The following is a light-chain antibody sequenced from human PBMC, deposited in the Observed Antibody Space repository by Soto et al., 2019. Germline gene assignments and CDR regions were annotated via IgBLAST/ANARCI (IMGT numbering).Light chain of an antibody. J-gene: IGKJ4*01. Sequence: DIQLTQSPSFLSASVLDRVTITCLASQGISSYLAWYQQKPGKAPKLLIYAASTLQSGVPSRFSGSGSGTEFTLTISSLQPEDFATYYCQQLNSYPQTFGGGTKVDIK. V-gene: IGKV1-9*01. CDR1: QGISSY. CDR2: AAS. CDR3: QQLNSYPQT.